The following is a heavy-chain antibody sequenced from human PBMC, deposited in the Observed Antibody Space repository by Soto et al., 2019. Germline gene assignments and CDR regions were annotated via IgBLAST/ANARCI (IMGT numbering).Heavy chain of an antibody. Sequence: AAVKVSCKASGYTFTSYAMHWVRQAPGQSLEWMGWINAGNGNTKYSQKFQGRVTITRDTSASTAYMELSSLRSEDTAVYYCAREGTVTSVEIDPWGQGTLVTVCS. CDR3: AREGTVTSVEIDP. J-gene: IGHJ5*02. V-gene: IGHV1-3*01. CDR1: GYTFTSYA. CDR2: INAGNGNT. D-gene: IGHD4-4*01.